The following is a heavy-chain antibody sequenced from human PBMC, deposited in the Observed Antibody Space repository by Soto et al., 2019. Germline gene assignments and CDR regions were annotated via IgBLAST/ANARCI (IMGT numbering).Heavy chain of an antibody. J-gene: IGHJ5*02. V-gene: IGHV1-69*12. CDR1: GGTFSSYA. CDR3: ARDRGXXXXNYPYWFDP. Sequence: QVQLLQSGAEVKKPGSSVKVSCKASGGTFSSYAITWVRQAPGQGLEWMGEIIPIFDTANYARKFQGSVTIXXXXXXXXVXXXXXSXRXXXXXXYXSARDRGXXXXNYPYWFDPWCQGTLVTVSS. D-gene: IGHD3-10*01. CDR2: IIPIFDTA.